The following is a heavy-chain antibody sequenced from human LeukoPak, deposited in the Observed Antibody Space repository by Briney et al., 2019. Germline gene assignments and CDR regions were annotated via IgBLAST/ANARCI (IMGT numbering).Heavy chain of an antibody. CDR1: GGSVSSGSYY. CDR2: IYYSGST. J-gene: IGHJ4*02. CDR3: ARSAYGDFMYYFDY. V-gene: IGHV4-61*01. Sequence: SETLSLTCTVSGGSVSSGSYYWSWIRQPPGKGLEWIGYIYYSGSTYYNPSLKSRVTISVDTSKNQFSLKLSSVTAADTAVYYCARSAYGDFMYYFDYWGQGTLVTVSS. D-gene: IGHD4-17*01.